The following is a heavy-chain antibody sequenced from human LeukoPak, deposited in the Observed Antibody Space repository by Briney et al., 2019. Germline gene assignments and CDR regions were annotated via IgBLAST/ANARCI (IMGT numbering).Heavy chain of an antibody. D-gene: IGHD6-13*01. V-gene: IGHV3-72*01. Sequence: GGSLRLSCAGSGFTFSDHYMDWVRQAPGKGLEWVGRAENRPPSFTTAYAASVKGRFSISRDDSKNSVYLQMNSLKTEDTAVYYCARSSSWSFDCWGQGTLVTVSS. CDR2: AENRPPSFTT. J-gene: IGHJ4*02. CDR1: GFTFSDHY. CDR3: ARSSSWSFDC.